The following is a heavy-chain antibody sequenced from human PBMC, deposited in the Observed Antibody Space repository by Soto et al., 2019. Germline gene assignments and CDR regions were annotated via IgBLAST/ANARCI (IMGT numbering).Heavy chain of an antibody. V-gene: IGHV1-69*12. J-gene: IGHJ6*01. CDR1: GGTFRSST. CDR3: AGDRARLQLGGNYYYMVDV. Sequence: QVQLVQSGAEVKKPGSSVTLSCKASGGTFRSSTISWVRQAPGQGLEWMGGIIPIFPTPDYAQKFQDRVTITADESARTAYMELSSLASEDTAVYYCAGDRARLQLGGNYYYMVDVWGQGTRVTVSS. CDR2: IIPIFPTP. D-gene: IGHD4-4*01.